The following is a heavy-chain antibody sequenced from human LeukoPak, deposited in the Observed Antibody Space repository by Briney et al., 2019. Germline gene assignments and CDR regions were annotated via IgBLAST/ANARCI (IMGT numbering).Heavy chain of an antibody. D-gene: IGHD6-6*01. V-gene: IGHV4-61*01. J-gene: IGHJ4*02. CDR3: ARAEQLGAYFDY. Sequence: PSETLSLTCAVSGYSISSGYYWSWIRQPPGKGLEWIGYIYYSGSTNYNPSLKSRVTISVDTSKNQFSLKLSSVTAADTAVYYCARAEQLGAYFDYWGQGTLVTVSS. CDR1: GYSISSGYY. CDR2: IYYSGST.